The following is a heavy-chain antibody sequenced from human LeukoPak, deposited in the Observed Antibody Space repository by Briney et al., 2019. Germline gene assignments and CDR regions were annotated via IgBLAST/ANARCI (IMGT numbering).Heavy chain of an antibody. CDR2: ITYDGRT. CDR1: GGSFDGYY. V-gene: IGHV4-34*01. Sequence: SETLSLTCAVFGGSFDGYYWSWIRQSPGKGLEWIGEITYDGRTKYNPSLRSRVSISVDTSKIQFSLNLTSVTAADTAIYYCARGLASGYPPIPFDYWGQGTQVTVSS. J-gene: IGHJ4*02. D-gene: IGHD3-3*01. CDR3: ARGLASGYPPIPFDY.